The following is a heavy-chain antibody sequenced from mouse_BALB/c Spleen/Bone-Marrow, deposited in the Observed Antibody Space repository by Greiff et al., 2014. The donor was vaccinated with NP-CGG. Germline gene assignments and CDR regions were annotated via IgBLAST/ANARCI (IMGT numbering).Heavy chain of an antibody. CDR1: GFTFSSYT. CDR2: ISTGGGST. D-gene: IGHD1-1*01. J-gene: IGHJ2*01. Sequence: EVMLVESGGGLVQPGGSLKLSCAASGFTFSSYTMSWVRQTPEKRLERVAYISTGGGSTYYPDTVKGRFTISRDNAKNTLYLQMSSPKSEDTAMYYCARHGGSRGYYFDYWGQGTTLTVSS. CDR3: ARHGGSRGYYFDY. V-gene: IGHV5-12-2*01.